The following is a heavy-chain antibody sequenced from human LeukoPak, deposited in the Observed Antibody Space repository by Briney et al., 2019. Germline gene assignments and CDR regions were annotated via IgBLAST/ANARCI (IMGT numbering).Heavy chain of an antibody. V-gene: IGHV3-7*05. Sequence: GGSLRLSCAASGFTFSNYWMSWVRQAPGKGLEWVANIKQDGSEKYFVDSVKGRFTISRDNAKKSLYLQMNTLRVEDTAVYYCARDKSYGDSEDYWGQGTLVTVSS. D-gene: IGHD4-17*01. CDR2: IKQDGSEK. CDR1: GFTFSNYW. J-gene: IGHJ4*02. CDR3: ARDKSYGDSEDY.